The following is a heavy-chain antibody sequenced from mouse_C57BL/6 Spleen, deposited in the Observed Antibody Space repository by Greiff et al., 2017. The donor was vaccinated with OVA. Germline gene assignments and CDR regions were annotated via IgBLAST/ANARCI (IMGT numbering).Heavy chain of an antibody. Sequence: VQLQQSGAELVKPGASVKISCTASGYAFSSYWMNWVKQRPGKGLEWIGQIYPGDGDTNYNGKFKGKGTLTANNSSSTAYMQLGGLTSEDSAVYFCASGGYAMDYWGQGTSVTVSS. CDR3: ASGGYAMDY. J-gene: IGHJ4*01. V-gene: IGHV1-80*01. CDR2: IYPGDGDT. CDR1: GYAFSSYW.